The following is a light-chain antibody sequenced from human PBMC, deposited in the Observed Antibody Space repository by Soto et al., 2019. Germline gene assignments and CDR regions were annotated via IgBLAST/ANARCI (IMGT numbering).Light chain of an antibody. J-gene: IGLJ3*02. CDR2: NDN. CDR3: AAWDDSLNARGV. Sequence: QSVLTQPPSASGTRGQRVTISCSGSRSNIGSNAVSWYQQLPGTAPKLLIYNDNQRPSGVPDRFSASKSGTSASLAISGLQSEDEADYYYAAWDDSLNARGVFGGGTKLTVL. V-gene: IGLV1-44*01. CDR1: RSNIGSNA.